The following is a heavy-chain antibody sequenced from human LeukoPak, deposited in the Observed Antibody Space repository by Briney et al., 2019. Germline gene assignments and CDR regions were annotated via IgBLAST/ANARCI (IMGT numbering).Heavy chain of an antibody. V-gene: IGHV4-34*01. J-gene: IGHJ4*02. CDR1: GGSFSGYY. CDR2: INHSGST. Sequence: PSETLSLTCAVYGGSFSGYYWSWIRQPPGKGLEWIGEINHSGSTNYNPSLKSRVTISVDTSKNQFSLKLSSVTAADTAVYYCAGLVGLLGSGSFKQYYFDYWGQGTLVTVSS. D-gene: IGHD3-10*01. CDR3: AGLVGLLGSGSFKQYYFDY.